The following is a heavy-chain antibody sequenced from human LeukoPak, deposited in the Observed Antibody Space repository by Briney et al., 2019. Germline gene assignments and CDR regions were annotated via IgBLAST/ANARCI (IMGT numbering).Heavy chain of an antibody. J-gene: IGHJ3*02. CDR2: IYHSGST. V-gene: IGHV4-30-2*01. CDR3: ASRWAAAGFPDPNAFDI. Sequence: SQTLSLTCAVSGGSISSGGYSWSWIRQPPGKGLEWIGYIYHSGSTNYNPSLKSRVTISVDTSKNQFSLKLSSVTAADTAVYYCASRWAAAGFPDPNAFDIWGQGTMVTVSS. D-gene: IGHD6-13*01. CDR1: GGSISSGGYS.